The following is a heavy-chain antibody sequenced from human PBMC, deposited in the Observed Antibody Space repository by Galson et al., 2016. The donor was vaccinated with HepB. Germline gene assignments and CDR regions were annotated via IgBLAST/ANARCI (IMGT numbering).Heavy chain of an antibody. J-gene: IGHJ5*02. D-gene: IGHD3-3*01. Sequence: SLRLSCAASGFFFSSYAMSWVRQAPGKGLEWVATLRVSGGRTYYAESVKGRFTISRDNSNDTLFLHMTSLRAEDTAVYYCTKGPRFGDLSSWGQGTRVIVSA. CDR3: TKGPRFGDLSS. CDR2: LRVSGGRT. V-gene: IGHV3-23*01. CDR1: GFFFSSYA.